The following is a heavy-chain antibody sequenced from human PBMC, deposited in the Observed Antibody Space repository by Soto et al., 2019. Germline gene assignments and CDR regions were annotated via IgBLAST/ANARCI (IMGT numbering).Heavy chain of an antibody. Sequence: ASVKVSCKASGYTFTSYGISWVQQAPGQGLEWMGWISAYNGNTNYAQKLQGRVTMTTDTSTSTAYMELRSLRSDDTAVYYCARDSNHIVVVVAATRGNWFDPWGQGTLVTVSS. CDR1: GYTFTSYG. CDR2: ISAYNGNT. D-gene: IGHD2-15*01. V-gene: IGHV1-18*01. J-gene: IGHJ5*02. CDR3: ARDSNHIVVVVAATRGNWFDP.